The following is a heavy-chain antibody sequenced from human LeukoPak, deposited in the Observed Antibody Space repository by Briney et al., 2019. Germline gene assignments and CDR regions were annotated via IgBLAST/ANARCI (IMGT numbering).Heavy chain of an antibody. CDR2: VSRSSSYI. Sequence: GGSLRLSCAASGFTFSSYSMNWVRQAPGKGLEWVSYVSRSSSYIYYADSVKGRFTIARDNAKNSLYLQMNSLRAEATALYYCAKDIGYSSSWTPAATYFDYWGQGTLVTVSS. CDR1: GFTFSSYS. V-gene: IGHV3-21*04. CDR3: AKDIGYSSSWTPAATYFDY. D-gene: IGHD6-13*01. J-gene: IGHJ4*02.